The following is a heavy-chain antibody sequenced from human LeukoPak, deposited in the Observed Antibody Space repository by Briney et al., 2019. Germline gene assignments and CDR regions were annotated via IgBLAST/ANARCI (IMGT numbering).Heavy chain of an antibody. CDR1: GGSFSCYY. Sequence: SEALSLTFAVYGGSFSCYYWSWIRPPPGKGRGWSGGINHSGSTNYNPSLKSRLTISVDTSKNQFSLKLSSVTAADTAVYYCARGLFRHYDSSGYRFWGQGTLVTVSS. V-gene: IGHV4-34*01. J-gene: IGHJ4*02. CDR3: ARGLFRHYDSSGYRF. CDR2: INHSGST. D-gene: IGHD3-22*01.